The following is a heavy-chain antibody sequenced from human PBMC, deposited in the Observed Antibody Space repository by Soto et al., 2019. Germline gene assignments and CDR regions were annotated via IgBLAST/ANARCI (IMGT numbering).Heavy chain of an antibody. J-gene: IGHJ5*02. D-gene: IGHD3-3*01. CDR1: GGSFSGYY. CDR3: ARVRSWRDSNWFDP. V-gene: IGHV4-34*01. Sequence: SETLSLTCAVYGGSFSGYYWSWIRQPPGKGLEWIGEINHSGSTNYNPSLKSRVTISVDTSKNQFSLKLSSVTAADTAVYYCARVRSWRDSNWFDPWGQGTLVTVSS. CDR2: INHSGST.